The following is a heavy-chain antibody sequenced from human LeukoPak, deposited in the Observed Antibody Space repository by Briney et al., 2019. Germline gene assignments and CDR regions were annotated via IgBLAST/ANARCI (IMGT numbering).Heavy chain of an antibody. CDR2: ISGSSSTI. CDR3: ASNILTGYYGFTGFDY. CDR1: GFTFSSYS. J-gene: IGHJ4*02. Sequence: GGSLRLSCAASGFTFSSYSMNWVRQAPGKGLEWVSYISGSSSTIYYADSVKGQFTISRDNSKNTLYLQMNSLRAEDTAVYYCASNILTGYYGFTGFDYWGQGTLVTVSS. V-gene: IGHV3-48*01. D-gene: IGHD3-9*01.